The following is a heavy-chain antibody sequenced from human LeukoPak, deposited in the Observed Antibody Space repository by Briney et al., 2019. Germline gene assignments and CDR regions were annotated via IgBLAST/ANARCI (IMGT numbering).Heavy chain of an antibody. D-gene: IGHD4-17*01. CDR1: GFTFSSYG. Sequence: GGSLRLSCAASGFTFSSYGMHWVRQAPGKGLEWVAVISYDGSNKYYAAAVKGRFTISRDNSKNTLYLQMNSLRAEDTAVYYCAKGGYGEAYYYGMDVWGQGTTVTVSS. V-gene: IGHV3-30*18. CDR3: AKGGYGEAYYYGMDV. CDR2: ISYDGSNK. J-gene: IGHJ6*02.